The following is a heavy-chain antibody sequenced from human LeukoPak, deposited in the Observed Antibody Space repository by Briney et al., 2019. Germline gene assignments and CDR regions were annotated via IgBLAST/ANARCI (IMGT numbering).Heavy chain of an antibody. CDR3: ARESERAPDFGINYYYYMDV. D-gene: IGHD3-3*01. V-gene: IGHV1-2*02. J-gene: IGHJ6*03. Sequence: GASVRVSCKASGYSLTGYCLHWVRQAPGQGLEWMGWINPKSGDTNRTEKLQGRVTMTTDTSISTAFLELSRVTSDDTAVYFCARESERAPDFGINYYYYMDVWGEGTTVTVSS. CDR1: GYSLTGYC. CDR2: INPKSGDT.